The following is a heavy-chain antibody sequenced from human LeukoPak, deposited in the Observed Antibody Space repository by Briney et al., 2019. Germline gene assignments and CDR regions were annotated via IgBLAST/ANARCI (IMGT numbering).Heavy chain of an antibody. D-gene: IGHD6-13*01. Sequence: GASVKVSCKASGGTFSSYAISWVRQAPGQGLEWMGRIIPILGIANYAQKFQGRVTITADKSTSTAYMELSSLRSEDTAVYYCARVIAPGYSSSWYDYWGQGTLVTVSS. V-gene: IGHV1-69*04. J-gene: IGHJ4*02. CDR3: ARVIAPGYSSSWYDY. CDR2: IIPILGIA. CDR1: GGTFSSYA.